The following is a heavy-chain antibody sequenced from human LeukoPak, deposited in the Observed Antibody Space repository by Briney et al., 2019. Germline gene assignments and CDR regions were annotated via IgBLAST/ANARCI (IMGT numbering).Heavy chain of an antibody. Sequence: SVKVSCKASGGTFSSYAISWVRQAPGQGLEWMGGIIPILGTANYAQKFQGRVTITTDESTSTAYMELSSLRSEDTAVYYCAREEVTWNYGNWFDPWGQGTLVTVSS. J-gene: IGHJ5*02. V-gene: IGHV1-69*05. D-gene: IGHD1-7*01. CDR3: AREEVTWNYGNWFDP. CDR2: IIPILGTA. CDR1: GGTFSSYA.